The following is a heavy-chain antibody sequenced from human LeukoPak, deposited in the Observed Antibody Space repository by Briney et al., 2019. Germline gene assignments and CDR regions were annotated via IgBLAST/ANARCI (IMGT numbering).Heavy chain of an antibody. CDR2: IYYSGST. V-gene: IGHV4-31*03. Sequence: PSETLSLTCTVSGGSISDYYWSWIRQHPGKGLEWIGYIYYSGSTYYNPSLKSRVTISVDTSKNQFSLKLSSVTAADTAVYYCARSGVLKWFDPWGQGTLVTVSS. CDR3: ARSGVLKWFDP. J-gene: IGHJ5*02. CDR1: GGSISDYY. D-gene: IGHD2-8*01.